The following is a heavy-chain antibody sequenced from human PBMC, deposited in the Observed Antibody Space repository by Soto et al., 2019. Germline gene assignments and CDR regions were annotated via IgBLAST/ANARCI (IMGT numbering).Heavy chain of an antibody. D-gene: IGHD6-13*01. V-gene: IGHV3-33*01. Sequence: QEQLVESGGGVVQPGTSLRLSCVASGFTFNSYGMHWVRQAPGKGLEWVAAIWFDGSDKYYADSVKCRFTISRDNSKNTLYLQMNSLRAEDTGVYYCARLVGAAAGRFDPWGQGTLVIVSS. CDR3: ARLVGAAAGRFDP. CDR1: GFTFNSYG. J-gene: IGHJ5*02. CDR2: IWFDGSDK.